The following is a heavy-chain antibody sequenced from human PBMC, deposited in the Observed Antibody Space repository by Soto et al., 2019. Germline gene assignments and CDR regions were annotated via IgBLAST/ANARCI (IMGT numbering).Heavy chain of an antibody. CDR3: ARFRYSGRQNYYYYMDV. CDR2: IYYSGST. D-gene: IGHD5-12*01. Sequence: SETLSLTCTVSGGSISSYYWSWIRQPPGKGLEWIGYIYYSGSTNYNPSLKSRVTISVDTSKNQFSLKLSSVTAADTAVYYCARFRYSGRQNYYYYMDVWGKGTTVPVSS. J-gene: IGHJ6*03. CDR1: GGSISSYY. V-gene: IGHV4-59*01.